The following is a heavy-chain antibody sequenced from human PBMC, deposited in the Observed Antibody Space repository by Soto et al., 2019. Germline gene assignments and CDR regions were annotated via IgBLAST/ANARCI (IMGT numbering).Heavy chain of an antibody. D-gene: IGHD2-21*02. J-gene: IGHJ4*02. CDR3: AKGPEVVVVTAIYYFDY. Sequence: GGSLRLSCAASGFTFSSYGMHWVRQAPGKGLEWVAVISYDGSNKYYADSVKGRFTISRDNSKNTLYLQMNSLRAEDTAVYYCAKGPEVVVVTAIYYFDYWGQGTLVTVSS. V-gene: IGHV3-30*18. CDR2: ISYDGSNK. CDR1: GFTFSSYG.